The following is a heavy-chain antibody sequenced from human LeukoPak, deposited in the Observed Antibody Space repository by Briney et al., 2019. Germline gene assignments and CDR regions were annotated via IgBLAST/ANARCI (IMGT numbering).Heavy chain of an antibody. Sequence: ASVKVSCKASGYTFTSYYMHWVRQAPGQGLEWMGIINPSGGSTSYAQKFQGRVTMTRDTSISTAYMELSRLRSDDTAVYYCATNYYGSGSYHNYWGQGTLVTVSS. CDR1: GYTFTSYY. J-gene: IGHJ4*02. D-gene: IGHD3-10*01. CDR3: ATNYYGSGSYHNY. CDR2: INPSGGST. V-gene: IGHV1-46*01.